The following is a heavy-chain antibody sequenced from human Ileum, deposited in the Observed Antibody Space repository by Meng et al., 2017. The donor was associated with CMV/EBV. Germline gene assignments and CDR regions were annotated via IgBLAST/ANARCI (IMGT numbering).Heavy chain of an antibody. J-gene: IGHJ5*02. CDR2: INPNGGGT. CDR3: ARDPEGYSSGWYTNNWFDP. V-gene: IGHV1-2*02. CDR1: TFTGYY. D-gene: IGHD6-19*01. Sequence: TFTGYYMHWVRQAPGQGLEWMGWINPNGGGTNYAQKFQGRVNMTRDTSISTAYMELSRLRSDDTAVYYCARDPEGYSSGWYTNNWFDPWGQGTLVTVSS.